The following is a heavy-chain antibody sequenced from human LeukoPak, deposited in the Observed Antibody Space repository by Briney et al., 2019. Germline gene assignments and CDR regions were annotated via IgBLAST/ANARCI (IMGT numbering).Heavy chain of an antibody. CDR2: IIPIFGTA. CDR1: GGTFSSHA. CDR3: TLFMTTVTHDAFDI. J-gene: IGHJ3*02. Sequence: ASVKVSCKASGGTFSSHAISWVRQAPGQGLEWMGGIIPIFGTANYAQKFQGRVTITTDESTSTAYMELSSLRSEDTAVYYCTLFMTTVTHDAFDIWGQGTMVTVSS. V-gene: IGHV1-69*05. D-gene: IGHD4-11*01.